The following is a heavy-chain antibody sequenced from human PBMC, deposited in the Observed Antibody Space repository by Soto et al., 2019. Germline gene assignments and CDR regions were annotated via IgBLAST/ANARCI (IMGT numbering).Heavy chain of an antibody. D-gene: IGHD2-15*01. J-gene: IGHJ4*02. V-gene: IGHV4-61*01. CDR2: ISYNGKT. CDR1: GGSVNSGSHY. CDR3: GRALGGRTLSWFYFDN. Sequence: QVQLQESGPGLVKPSETLSLTCSVSGGSVNSGSHYWTWIRQPPGKTLEWIGHISYNGKTDLHPSLRCRVALSRDTSKNQFSLGLTSVTAADTAVYYCGRALGGRTLSWFYFDNWGQGALVTVSS.